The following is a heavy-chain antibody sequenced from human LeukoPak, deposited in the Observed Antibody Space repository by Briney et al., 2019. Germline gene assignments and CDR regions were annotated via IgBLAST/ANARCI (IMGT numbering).Heavy chain of an antibody. CDR1: GFTFSSYG. J-gene: IGHJ3*02. V-gene: IGHV3-30*02. Sequence: GGSLRLSCAASGFTFSSYGMHWVRQAPGKGLEWVAFIRYDGGNKYYADSVKGRFTISRDNSKNTLYLQLNSLRAEDTAVYYCAKDLYVDIVATNAIGAFDIWGQGTMVTVSS. CDR3: AKDLYVDIVATNAIGAFDI. CDR2: IRYDGGNK. D-gene: IGHD5-12*01.